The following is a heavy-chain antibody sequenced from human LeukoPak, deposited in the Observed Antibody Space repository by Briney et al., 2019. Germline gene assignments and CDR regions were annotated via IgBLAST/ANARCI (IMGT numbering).Heavy chain of an antibody. CDR1: GYTLTELS. Sequence: ASVKVSCKVSGYTLTELSMHWVRQAPGKGLEWMGGFDPEDGETIYAQKFQGRVTMTEDTSTDTAYMELSSLRSEDTAVYYCAQYYYYDSSGYQVHFQHWGQGTLVTVSS. D-gene: IGHD3-22*01. CDR2: FDPEDGET. V-gene: IGHV1-24*01. J-gene: IGHJ1*01. CDR3: AQYYYYDSSGYQVHFQH.